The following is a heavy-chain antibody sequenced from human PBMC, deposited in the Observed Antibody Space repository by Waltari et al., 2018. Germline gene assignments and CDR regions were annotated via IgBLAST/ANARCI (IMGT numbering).Heavy chain of an antibody. CDR2: VNPNGGTT. CDR1: GYTFTSYD. J-gene: IGHJ6*04. V-gene: IGHV1-8*01. CDR3: ARGSYILTGYYSGDV. D-gene: IGHD3-9*01. Sequence: QVQLVQSGAEVKKPGASGKVSCKASGYTFTSYDINWVRQATGQGRGWRGWVNPNGGTTGYVKKFQGRVTMTRNTSISTADMELSSLRSVDTAVYYCARGSYILTGYYSGDVWGKGTTVTVSS.